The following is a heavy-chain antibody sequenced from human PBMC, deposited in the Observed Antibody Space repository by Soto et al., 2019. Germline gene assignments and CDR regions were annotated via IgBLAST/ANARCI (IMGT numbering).Heavy chain of an antibody. CDR2: IIPIFGTA. J-gene: IGHJ5*02. CDR3: ARELLDCSSTSCYSGQNWFDP. V-gene: IGHV1-69*06. D-gene: IGHD2-2*01. CDR1: GGTFSSYA. Sequence: QVQLVQSGAEVKKPGSSVKVSCKASGGTFSSYAISWVRQAPGQGLEWMGGIIPIFGTANYAQKFQGRVTITADKSTSTAYMELSSLRSEDTAVYYCARELLDCSSTSCYSGQNWFDPWGQGTLVTVSS.